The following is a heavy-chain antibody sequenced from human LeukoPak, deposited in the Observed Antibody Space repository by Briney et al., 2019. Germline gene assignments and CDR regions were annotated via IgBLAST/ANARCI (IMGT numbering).Heavy chain of an antibody. V-gene: IGHV3-23*01. CDR1: GFSFSSYA. D-gene: IGHD6-19*01. CDR3: AKDRYSSGLS. CDR2: TIGSGRRT. Sequence: GGSLRLSCTASGFSFSSYAMIWVRQAPGKGLEWVSATIGSGRRTYYADSVKGRFTISRDNSKNTLYLQMNSLRAEDTAVYYCAKDRYSSGLSWGQGTLVTVSS. J-gene: IGHJ5*02.